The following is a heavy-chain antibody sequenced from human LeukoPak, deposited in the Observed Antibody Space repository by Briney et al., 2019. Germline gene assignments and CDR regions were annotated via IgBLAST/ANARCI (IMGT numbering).Heavy chain of an antibody. CDR3: ARSAYYYGSGSGRWVDY. CDR1: GGTFSSYA. D-gene: IGHD3-10*01. Sequence: SVKVSCKASGGTFSSYAISWVRQAPGQGLEWMGGIIPIFGTANYAQKFQGRVTITADESTSTAYMELSSLRSEDTAVYYCARSAYYYGSGSGRWVDYWGQGTLVTVSS. CDR2: IIPIFGTA. V-gene: IGHV1-69*13. J-gene: IGHJ4*02.